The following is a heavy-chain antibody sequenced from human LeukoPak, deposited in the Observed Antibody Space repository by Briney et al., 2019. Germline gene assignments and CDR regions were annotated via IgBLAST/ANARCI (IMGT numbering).Heavy chain of an antibody. V-gene: IGHV3-21*01. J-gene: IGHJ6*02. CDR1: GFTFSSYS. CDR2: ISSSSSYI. CDR3: ARDGAYCGGDCYPPTLWYYYGMDV. D-gene: IGHD2-21*02. Sequence: GGSLRLSCAASGFTFSSYSMNWVRQAPGKGLEWVSSISSSSSYICYADSVKGRFTISRDNAKNSLYLQMNSLRAEDTAVYYCARDGAYCGGDCYPPTLWYYYGMDVWGQGTTVTVSS.